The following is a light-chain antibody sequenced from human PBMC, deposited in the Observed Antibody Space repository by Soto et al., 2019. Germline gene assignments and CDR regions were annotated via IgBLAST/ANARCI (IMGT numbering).Light chain of an antibody. V-gene: IGLV2-8*01. J-gene: IGLJ1*01. CDR2: EVN. Sequence: QSALTQPPSASGSPGQSVAISCTGTTGDIGNYNFVSWYQQHPGKAPKLLIFEVNKRPSGVSNRFSGSKSGNTASLTVSGLHAEDEADYYCSSYGSNSTYVFGTGTKLTVL. CDR1: TGDIGNYNF. CDR3: SSYGSNSTYV.